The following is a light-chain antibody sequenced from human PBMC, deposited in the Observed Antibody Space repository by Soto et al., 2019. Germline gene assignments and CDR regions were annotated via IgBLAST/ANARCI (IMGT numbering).Light chain of an antibody. CDR3: SSYTSTNTPVV. J-gene: IGLJ2*01. CDR1: SSDVGGYNY. Sequence: QSVLTQPASVSGSPGQTITISCTGTSSDVGGYNYVSWYQHNPGKAPKLLTYEVSNRPSGDSDRFSGSKSDNMASLTISGLQAEDEADYYCSSYTSTNTPVVFGGGTKVTVL. V-gene: IGLV2-14*01. CDR2: EVS.